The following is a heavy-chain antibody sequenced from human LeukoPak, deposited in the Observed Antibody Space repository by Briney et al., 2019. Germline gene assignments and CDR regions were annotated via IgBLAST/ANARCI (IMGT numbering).Heavy chain of an antibody. J-gene: IGHJ4*02. Sequence: ASVKVSCKASGYTFTGYYMHWVRQAPGQGLEWMGWINPNSGGTNYAQKFQGRVTMTTDTSTSTAYMELRSLRSDDTAVYYCARDDYDSSGKYYFDYWGQGTLVTVSS. D-gene: IGHD3-22*01. V-gene: IGHV1-2*02. CDR3: ARDDYDSSGKYYFDY. CDR1: GYTFTGYY. CDR2: INPNSGGT.